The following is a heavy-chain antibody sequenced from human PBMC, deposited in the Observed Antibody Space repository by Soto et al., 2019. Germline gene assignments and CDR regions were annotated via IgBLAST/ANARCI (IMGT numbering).Heavy chain of an antibody. V-gene: IGHV1-18*04. CDR2: ISAYNCNT. J-gene: IGHJ6*02. CDR3: ARDVLRYFDWLLQGSYYYYGMDV. CDR1: GYTFTSYG. D-gene: IGHD3-9*01. Sequence: ASVKVSCKASGYTFTSYGISWVRQAPGQGLEWMGWISAYNCNTNYAQKLQGRVTMTTDTSTSTAYMELRSLRSDDPAVYYCARDVLRYFDWLLQGSYYYYGMDVWGQGTTVTVSS.